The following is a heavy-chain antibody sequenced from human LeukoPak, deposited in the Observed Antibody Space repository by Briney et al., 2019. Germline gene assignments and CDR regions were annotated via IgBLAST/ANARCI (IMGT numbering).Heavy chain of an antibody. CDR2: ISSDGINK. Sequence: GGSLRLSCAASGSTFSNHAMHWVRQAPGKGLEWVAVISSDGINKYYADSVKGRFTLSRDNAKNSLYLQMNSLRAEDTAVYYCLRSWGRIDYWGQGTLVTVSS. CDR1: GSTFSNHA. CDR3: LRSWGRIDY. J-gene: IGHJ4*02. D-gene: IGHD3-16*01. V-gene: IGHV3-30-3*01.